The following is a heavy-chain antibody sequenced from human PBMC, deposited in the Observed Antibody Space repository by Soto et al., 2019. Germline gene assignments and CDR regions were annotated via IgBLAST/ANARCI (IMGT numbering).Heavy chain of an antibody. Sequence: SETLSLTCTVSGGSISSSSYYWGWIRQPPGKGLEWIGSIYYSGSTYYNPSLKSRVTISVDTSKNQFSLKLSSVTAADTAAYYRATFHPIIAVAGRDYWGQGTLVTVSS. D-gene: IGHD6-19*01. V-gene: IGHV4-39*01. CDR3: ATFHPIIAVAGRDY. J-gene: IGHJ4*02. CDR1: GGSISSSSYY. CDR2: IYYSGST.